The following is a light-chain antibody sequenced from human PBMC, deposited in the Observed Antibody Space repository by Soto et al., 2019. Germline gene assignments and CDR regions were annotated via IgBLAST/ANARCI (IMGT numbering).Light chain of an antibody. CDR1: QSVSSSY. CDR2: GAS. J-gene: IGKJ2*01. Sequence: EIVLTQSPGTLSLSPGERATLSCRASQSVSSSYLAWYQQKPGQAPRLLIYGASSRATGIPDRFSGSGSGPDFPLTISRLEPEDCAAYYCQQYGSSPPYTFGQGTKLEIK. CDR3: QQYGSSPPYT. V-gene: IGKV3-20*01.